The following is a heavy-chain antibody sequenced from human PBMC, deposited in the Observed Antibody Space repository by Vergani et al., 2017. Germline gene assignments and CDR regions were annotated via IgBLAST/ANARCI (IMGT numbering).Heavy chain of an antibody. CDR3: AREKTTTVTTGGYNWFDP. J-gene: IGHJ5*02. CDR1: GYSIISGYY. V-gene: IGHV4-38-2*02. CDR2: IYHSGST. Sequence: QVQLQESGPGLVKPSETLSLTCTVSGYSIISGYYWGWIRQPPGKGLEWIGSIYHSGSTYYNPSLKSRVTISVDTSKNQFSLKLSSVTAADTAVYYCAREKTTTVTTGGYNWFDPWGQGTLVTVSS. D-gene: IGHD4-17*01.